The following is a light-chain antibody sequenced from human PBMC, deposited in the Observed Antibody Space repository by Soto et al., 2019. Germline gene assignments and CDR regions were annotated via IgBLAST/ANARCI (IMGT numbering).Light chain of an antibody. CDR3: QSYDSTLSGYV. V-gene: IGLV1-40*03. J-gene: IGLJ1*01. CDR1: SSNIGAGYD. Sequence: GAPGQRVTISCTGTSSNIGAGYDVHWYQQLPGTAPKLLIYANSNRPLGVPDRFSGSESGASASLVITGLQAEDEADYYCQSYDSTLSGYVFGPGNKVTV. CDR2: ANS.